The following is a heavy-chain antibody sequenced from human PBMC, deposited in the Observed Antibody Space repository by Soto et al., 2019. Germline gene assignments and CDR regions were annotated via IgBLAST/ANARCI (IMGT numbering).Heavy chain of an antibody. J-gene: IGHJ3*02. V-gene: IGHV4-39*01. CDR1: GGSISSSSYY. D-gene: IGHD6-19*01. CDR2: IYYSGST. Sequence: QLQLQESGPGLVKPSETLSLTCTVSGGSISSSSYYWGWIRQPPGKGLEWIGSIYYSGSTYYNPSLKSRVTISVDTSKNQFSLKLSSVTAADTAVYYCARRRDEGCLVRNYAFDIWGQGTMVTVSS. CDR3: ARRRDEGCLVRNYAFDI.